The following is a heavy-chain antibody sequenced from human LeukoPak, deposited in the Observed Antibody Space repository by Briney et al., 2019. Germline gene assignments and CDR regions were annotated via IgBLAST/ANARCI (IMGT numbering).Heavy chain of an antibody. V-gene: IGHV3-74*01. D-gene: IGHD3-22*01. CDR2: INGDERSR. CDR1: GFTFRDYW. Sequence: GGSLRLSCEASGFTFRDYWMHWVRQAPGKGLVWVSRINGDERSRAYADSVKGRFTISRDNSKNTLYLQMNSLRVDDTAVYYCARDQDSSGYIPFGYWGQGTLVTVSS. CDR3: ARDQDSSGYIPFGY. J-gene: IGHJ4*02.